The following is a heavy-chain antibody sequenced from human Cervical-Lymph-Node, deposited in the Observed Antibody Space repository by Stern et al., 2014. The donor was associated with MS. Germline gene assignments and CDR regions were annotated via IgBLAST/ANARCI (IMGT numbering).Heavy chain of an antibody. CDR1: GYTFTTYG. Sequence: VPLVESGAEVKKPGASVKVSCKASGYTFTTYGVSWVRQAPGQGLEGMGWNNPYNGDPKYAQKLQGRVTMTTDASTSTAYMELRSLRSDDTAVYYCARVVAAAPVYYGMDDWGQGTTVTVSS. CDR2: NNPYNGDP. D-gene: IGHD2-2*01. CDR3: ARVVAAAPVYYGMDD. V-gene: IGHV1-18*04. J-gene: IGHJ6*02.